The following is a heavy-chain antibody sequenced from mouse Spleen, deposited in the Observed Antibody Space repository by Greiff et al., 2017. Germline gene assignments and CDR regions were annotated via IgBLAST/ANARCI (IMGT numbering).Heavy chain of an antibody. D-gene: IGHD2-10*02. CDR3: TREGYGQTWFAY. V-gene: IGHV1-15*01. J-gene: IGHJ3*01. Sequence: QVQLKQSGAELVRPGASVTLSCKASGYTFTDYEMHWVKQTPVHGLEWIGAIDPETGGTAYNQKFKGKAILTADKSSSAAYMELRSLTSEDSAVYYCTREGYGQTWFAYWGQGTLVTVSA. CDR2: IDPETGGT. CDR1: GYTFTDYE.